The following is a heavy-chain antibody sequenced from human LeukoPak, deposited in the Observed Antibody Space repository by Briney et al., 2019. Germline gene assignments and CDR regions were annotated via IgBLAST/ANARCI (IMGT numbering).Heavy chain of an antibody. CDR3: ARDRGFPWGLSDY. V-gene: IGHV3-7*01. J-gene: IGHJ4*02. CDR2: IKQDGSEK. Sequence: GGSLRLSCAASGFTFSSYWMSWVRQAPWKGLEWVANIKQDGSEKYYVDSVKGRFTISRDNAKNSLYLQMNSLRAEDTAVYYCARDRGFPWGLSDYWGQGTLVTVSS. D-gene: IGHD7-27*01. CDR1: GFTFSSYW.